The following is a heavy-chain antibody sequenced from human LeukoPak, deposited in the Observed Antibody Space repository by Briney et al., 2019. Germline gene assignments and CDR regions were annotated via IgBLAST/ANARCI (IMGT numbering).Heavy chain of an antibody. CDR1: GGSFSGYY. CDR3: ARGLDGYNYNY. Sequence: SETLSLTCAVYGGSFSGYYWRWIRQSPGKGLEWIGEINHSGSTHYNPSLKSRVTLSVDTSKNQFSLRLSSVTAADTAVYYCARGLDGYNYNYWGQGTLVTVSS. J-gene: IGHJ4*02. CDR2: INHSGST. V-gene: IGHV4-34*01. D-gene: IGHD5-24*01.